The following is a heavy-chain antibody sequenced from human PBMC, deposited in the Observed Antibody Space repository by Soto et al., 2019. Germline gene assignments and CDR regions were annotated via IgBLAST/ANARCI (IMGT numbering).Heavy chain of an antibody. CDR2: MNPGSGDT. CDR3: ARMASFGSLNWFDP. D-gene: IGHD5-18*01. Sequence: ASVKVSCKASGYTFTNNDVTWVRQATGQGLEWMGWMNPGSGDTGYAQKFQGRVTMTRNISIATAYMELSSLRSEDTAIYYCARMASFGSLNWFDPWGQGTLVSVSS. V-gene: IGHV1-8*01. J-gene: IGHJ5*02. CDR1: GYTFTNND.